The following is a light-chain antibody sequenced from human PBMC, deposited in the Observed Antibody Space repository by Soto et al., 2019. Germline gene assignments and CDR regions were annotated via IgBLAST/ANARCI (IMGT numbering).Light chain of an antibody. CDR2: QDT. V-gene: IGLV3-1*01. CDR1: KLGDKY. J-gene: IGLJ2*01. Sequence: SYELTQPPSVSVSPGQTASITCFGDKLGDKYACWYHQKPGQSPVLVIYQDTKRPSGIPERFSGSNSGNTATLTISGTQAVDEADYYCQAWDSSTVVFGGGTKLTVL. CDR3: QAWDSSTVV.